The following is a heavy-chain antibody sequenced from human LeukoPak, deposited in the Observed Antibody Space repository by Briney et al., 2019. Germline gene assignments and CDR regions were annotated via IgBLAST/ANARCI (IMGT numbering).Heavy chain of an antibody. J-gene: IGHJ4*02. D-gene: IGHD5-24*01. CDR3: AREAVEMAITHFDY. CDR1: GGTFSSYA. Sequence: SVKVSCKASGGTFSSYAISWVRQAPGQGLEWMGRIIPIFGTANYAQKFQGGATITTDESTSTAYMELSSLRSEDTAVYYCAREAVEMAITHFDYWGQGTLVTVSS. CDR2: IIPIFGTA. V-gene: IGHV1-69*05.